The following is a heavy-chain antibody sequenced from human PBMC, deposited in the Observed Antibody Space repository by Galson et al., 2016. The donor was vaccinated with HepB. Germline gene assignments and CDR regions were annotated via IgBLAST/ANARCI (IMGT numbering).Heavy chain of an antibody. D-gene: IGHD2-2*01. Sequence: SLRLSCAASGFTLTNYGMHWVRQAPGKGLEWVADIWSNGNNEYYADSVRGRFSVSRDQAKNTLYMQMNSLRAEDTAVYYCARTIVAVPGANDYFDYWGQGTLVTVSS. CDR2: IWSNGNNE. CDR1: GFTLTNYG. CDR3: ARTIVAVPGANDYFDY. V-gene: IGHV3-33*01. J-gene: IGHJ4*02.